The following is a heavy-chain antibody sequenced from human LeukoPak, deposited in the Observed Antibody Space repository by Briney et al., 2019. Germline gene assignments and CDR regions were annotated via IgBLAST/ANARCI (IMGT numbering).Heavy chain of an antibody. Sequence: SETLSLTCTVSGGSISSGSYYWSWIRQPAGKGLEWIGRIYTSGSTNYNPSLKSRVTISVDTSKNQFSLKLSSVTAADTAVYYCARGPAGTTLRYYYYYMDVWGKGTTVTISS. D-gene: IGHD6-13*01. J-gene: IGHJ6*03. CDR2: IYTSGST. CDR1: GGSISSGSYY. V-gene: IGHV4-61*02. CDR3: ARGPAGTTLRYYYYYMDV.